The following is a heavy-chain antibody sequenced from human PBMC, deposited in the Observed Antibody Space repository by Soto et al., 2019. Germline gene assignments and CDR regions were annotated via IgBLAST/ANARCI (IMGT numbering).Heavy chain of an antibody. CDR2: IKEDGSEK. CDR3: ARDQPGPTSY. CDR1: GFTFSSYW. Sequence: PGGSLRLSCGGSGFTFSSYWMSWVRQAPGKGLEWVAIIKEDGSEKYYVDSVKGQFTISRDNAKNSLYLQMNSLRAEDTAVYYCARDQPGPTSYWGQGTLVTVSS. V-gene: IGHV3-7*01. J-gene: IGHJ4*02.